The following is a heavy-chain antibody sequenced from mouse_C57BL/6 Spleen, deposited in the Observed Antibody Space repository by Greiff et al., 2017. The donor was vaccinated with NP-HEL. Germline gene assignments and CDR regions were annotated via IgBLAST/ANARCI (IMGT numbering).Heavy chain of an antibody. CDR3: ATPINYGRGLRY. V-gene: IGHV1-52*01. Sequence: VQLQQPGAELVRPGSSVKLSCKASGYTFTSYWMHWVKQRPIQGLEWIGNIDPSDSETHYNQKFKDKATLTVDKSSSTAYMQLSSLTSEDSAVYYCATPINYGRGLRYWGQGTTLTVSS. CDR2: IDPSDSET. D-gene: IGHD1-1*02. J-gene: IGHJ2*01. CDR1: GYTFTSYW.